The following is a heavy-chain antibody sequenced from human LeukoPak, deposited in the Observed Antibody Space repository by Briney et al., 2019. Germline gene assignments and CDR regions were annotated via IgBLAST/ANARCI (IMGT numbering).Heavy chain of an antibody. CDR1: GGSISSYY. V-gene: IGHV4-59*01. D-gene: IGHD3-10*01. CDR3: ARSGSNYINWFDP. Sequence: PSETLSLTCTVSGGSISSYYWSWIRQPPGKGLEWIGYIYYSGSTNYNPSLKSRVTISVDTSRNQFSLKLSSVTAADTAVYYCARSGSNYINWFDPWGQGTLVTVSS. J-gene: IGHJ5*02. CDR2: IYYSGST.